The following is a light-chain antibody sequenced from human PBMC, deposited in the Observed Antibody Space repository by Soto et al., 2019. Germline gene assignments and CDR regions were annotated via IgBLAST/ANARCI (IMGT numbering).Light chain of an antibody. J-gene: IGKJ2*01. V-gene: IGKV1-33*01. CDR3: HQYDDLPYT. CDR2: DAS. Sequence: DIHMTQSPSSLTASVGDRVTITCQTSQNISKFLIWYHQSPGKAPNLLISDASNLEAGVPSRFSGRGSGTHFTLPISSLQPEDIGRYYCHQYDDLPYTFGHGTSLQIK. CDR1: QNISKF.